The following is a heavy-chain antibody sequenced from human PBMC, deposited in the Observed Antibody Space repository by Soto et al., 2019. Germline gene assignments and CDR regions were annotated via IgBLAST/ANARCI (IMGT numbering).Heavy chain of an antibody. V-gene: IGHV3-21*06. CDR1: GFTFRSYS. CDR3: ARDQGYVFDI. Sequence: GGSLRLSCVGSGFTFRSYSMNWVRQAPGKGLEWVSSITSISTYMYYADSVKGRFTISRDNAKNTLYLQMNSLSAEDTAVYYCARDQGYVFDIWGKGTLVTVSS. CDR2: ITSISTYM. J-gene: IGHJ3*02.